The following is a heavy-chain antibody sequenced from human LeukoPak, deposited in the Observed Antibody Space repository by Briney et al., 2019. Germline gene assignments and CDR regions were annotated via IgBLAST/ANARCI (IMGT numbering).Heavy chain of an antibody. Sequence: TSETLSLTCTVSGASISSTGYYWDWIRQPPGKGLEWIGDFYYSGSTYYNPSLKSRVAISVDTSKNQFSLKLSSVTAADTAVYYCARRAMVRGGTYFDYWGQGTLVTVSS. CDR3: ARRAMVRGGTYFDY. CDR1: GASISSTGYY. J-gene: IGHJ4*02. D-gene: IGHD3-10*01. CDR2: FYYSGST. V-gene: IGHV4-39*01.